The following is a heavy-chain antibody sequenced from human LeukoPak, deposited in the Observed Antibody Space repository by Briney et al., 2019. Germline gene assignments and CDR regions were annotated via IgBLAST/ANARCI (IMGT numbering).Heavy chain of an antibody. V-gene: IGHV3-74*01. D-gene: IGHD3-16*01. CDR1: GFTFSSYW. CDR3: TRINYG. Sequence: GGSLRLSCAASGFTFSSYWMHWVRQAPGKGLMWVSRINSDGSTTSYADSVRGRFTISRDNAKNTLYLQMNSLRVEDTAVYYCTRINYGWGQGTLVTVSS. CDR2: INSDGSTT. J-gene: IGHJ4*02.